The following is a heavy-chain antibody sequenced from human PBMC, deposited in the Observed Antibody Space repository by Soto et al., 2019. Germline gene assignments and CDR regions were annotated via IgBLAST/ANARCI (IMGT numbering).Heavy chain of an antibody. D-gene: IGHD3-10*01. CDR3: AKVFSAAIRWRFEH. V-gene: IGHV3-23*01. CDR2: ISGSGDST. J-gene: IGHJ4*02. CDR1: GFTFSSYA. Sequence: EVQLLESGGGLVQPGGSLRLSCAASGFTFSSYAMTWVRQAPGQGLEWVSAISGSGDSTYYADSVKGRFTISRDSSKNTLYLQMNSLRAEDTAVYYCAKVFSAAIRWRFEHWGQGTLVTVSS.